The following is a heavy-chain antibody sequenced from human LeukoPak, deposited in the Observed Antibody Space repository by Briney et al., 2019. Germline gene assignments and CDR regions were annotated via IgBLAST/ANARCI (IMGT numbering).Heavy chain of an antibody. D-gene: IGHD3-22*01. V-gene: IGHV4-39*07. CDR1: GGSISSYY. CDR3: ARGGNYDMYYFDY. J-gene: IGHJ4*02. Sequence: SETLSLTCTISGGSISSYYWSWIRQPPGKGLEWIGSIYYSGSIYYNPSLKSRVTISVDTSKNQFSLKLSSVTAADTAVYYCARGGNYDMYYFDYWGQGTLVTVSS. CDR2: IYYSGSI.